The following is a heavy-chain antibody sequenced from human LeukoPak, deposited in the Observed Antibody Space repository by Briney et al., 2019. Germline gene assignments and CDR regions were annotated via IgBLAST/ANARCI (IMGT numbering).Heavy chain of an antibody. CDR1: GYTFTSYD. CDR2: INPNSGGT. D-gene: IGHD2-2*01. J-gene: IGHJ6*02. V-gene: IGHV1-2*06. Sequence: GASVKVSCKASGYTFTSYDINWVRQATGQGLEWMGRINPNSGGTNYAQKFQGRVTMTRDTSISTAYMELSRLRSDDTAVYYCAREGCSSTSCSLGYYGMDVWGQGTTVTVSS. CDR3: AREGCSSTSCSLGYYGMDV.